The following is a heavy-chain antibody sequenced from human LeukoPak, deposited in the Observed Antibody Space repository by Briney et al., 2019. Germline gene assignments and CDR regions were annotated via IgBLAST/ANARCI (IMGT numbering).Heavy chain of an antibody. Sequence: GGSLRLSCAASGFTLSSYSMNWVRQAPGKGLEWISYIDSDTYGNTIYYPHTVKGRFTISRDNAKNSLYLQMDSLRDEDTAVYYCARTRSSGYLTFDYWGQGTLVTVSS. CDR1: GFTLSSYS. V-gene: IGHV3-48*02. J-gene: IGHJ4*02. CDR2: IDSDTYGNTI. CDR3: ARTRSSGYLTFDY. D-gene: IGHD3-22*01.